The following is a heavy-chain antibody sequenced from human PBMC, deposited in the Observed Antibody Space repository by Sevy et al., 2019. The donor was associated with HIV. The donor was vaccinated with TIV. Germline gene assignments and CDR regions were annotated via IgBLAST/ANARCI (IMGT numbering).Heavy chain of an antibody. Sequence: ASVKVSCKASGYTFTTYPIGWVRQAPGQGLVWMGWISTYSGETRDAQRFQGRATMTTDTSTSTAYLELRSLRSDDTAVYYCARDSDGSGHYYADYFDYWGQGTLVTVSS. V-gene: IGHV1-18*01. CDR2: ISTYSGET. CDR1: GYTFTTYP. D-gene: IGHD3-22*01. CDR3: ARDSDGSGHYYADYFDY. J-gene: IGHJ4*02.